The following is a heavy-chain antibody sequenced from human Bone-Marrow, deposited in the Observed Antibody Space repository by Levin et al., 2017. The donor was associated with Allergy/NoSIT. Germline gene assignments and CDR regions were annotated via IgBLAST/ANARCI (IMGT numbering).Heavy chain of an antibody. D-gene: IGHD2-21*01. V-gene: IGHV5-51*01. CDR1: GYKFTNYW. J-gene: IGHJ4*02. CDR2: IYPGDSTT. Sequence: PGGSLRLSCKASGYKFTNYWIGWVRHMPGKGMEWVGIIYPGDSTTKYSPSFEGRVTFSADRSTTTAHLQWNTLKTSDTATYYCVRRASCSGPGCQRGELDYWGQGSLVTVSS. CDR3: VRRASCSGPGCQRGELDY.